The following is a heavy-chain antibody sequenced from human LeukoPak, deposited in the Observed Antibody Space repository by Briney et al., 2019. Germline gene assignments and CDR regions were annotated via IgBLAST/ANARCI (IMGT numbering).Heavy chain of an antibody. Sequence: PGRSLRLSCTACGFTFGDYAMSWVRQAPGKGLEWVGFIRSKAYGGTTEYAASVKGRFTISRDDSKSIAYLQMNSLKTEDTAVHYCTREGYCSSTSCYTFGYWGQGTLVTVSS. CDR3: TREGYCSSTSCYTFGY. J-gene: IGHJ4*02. CDR1: GFTFGDYA. CDR2: IRSKAYGGTT. D-gene: IGHD2-2*02. V-gene: IGHV3-49*04.